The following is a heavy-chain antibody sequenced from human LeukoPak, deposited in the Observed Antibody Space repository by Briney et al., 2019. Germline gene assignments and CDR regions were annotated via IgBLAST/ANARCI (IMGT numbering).Heavy chain of an antibody. CDR2: INPNSGAT. CDR3: ARDVGHRFANYWYFDL. J-gene: IGHJ2*01. CDR1: GYTFTDYF. D-gene: IGHD2-21*01. V-gene: IGHV1-2*02. Sequence: GASVKVSCKASGYTFTDYFMHWVRQAPGQGLEWMGWINPNSGATYYPQNFQGRVTMTRDTSISTVYMELSRLGSDDTALYYCARDVGHRFANYWYFDLWGRGTLVTVSS.